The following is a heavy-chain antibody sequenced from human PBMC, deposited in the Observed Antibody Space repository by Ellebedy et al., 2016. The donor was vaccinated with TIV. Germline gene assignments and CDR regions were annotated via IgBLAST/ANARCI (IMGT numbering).Heavy chain of an antibody. CDR3: ARGGPGGDNWFFGL. CDR1: GFSLTGSD. CDR2: SGAAGDT. Sequence: GESLKISCAASGFSLTGSDLHWVRRPAGKGLEWVSASGAAGDTYYPDSVRGRFTISRESAKNSFYLQMSSLTAGDTAVYYCARGGPGGDNWFFGLWGRGTRVTVSS. D-gene: IGHD3-10*01. J-gene: IGHJ2*01. V-gene: IGHV3-13*01.